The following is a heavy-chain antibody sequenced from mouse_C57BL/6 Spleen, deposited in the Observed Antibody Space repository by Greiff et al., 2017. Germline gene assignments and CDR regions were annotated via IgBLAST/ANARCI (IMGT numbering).Heavy chain of an antibody. J-gene: IGHJ2*01. V-gene: IGHV1-54*01. Sequence: VQLQQSGAELVRPGTSVKVSCKASGYAFTNYLIEWVKQRPGQGLEWIGVINPGSGGTNYNEKFKGKATLTANKSSSTAYMQLSNLTSEDSAVSYCTRGGDYFDYWGQGTTLTVSS. CDR3: TRGGDYFDY. CDR2: INPGSGGT. CDR1: GYAFTNYL.